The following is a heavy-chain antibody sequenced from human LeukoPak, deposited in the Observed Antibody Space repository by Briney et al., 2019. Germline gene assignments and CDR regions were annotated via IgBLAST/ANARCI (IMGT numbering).Heavy chain of an antibody. CDR3: ARLYAGAYSGLDP. V-gene: IGHV4-59*08. J-gene: IGHJ5*02. Sequence: SVTLSRTCTVSSGSISGFHWSWIRQPPGKGLDYIGDVFYSGGTNYNTSLKSRLTISVDTSRNQFSLKLTSVTAADTAVYYCARLYAGAYSGLDPWGQGILVAVSS. CDR1: SGSISGFH. D-gene: IGHD3-16*01. CDR2: VFYSGGT.